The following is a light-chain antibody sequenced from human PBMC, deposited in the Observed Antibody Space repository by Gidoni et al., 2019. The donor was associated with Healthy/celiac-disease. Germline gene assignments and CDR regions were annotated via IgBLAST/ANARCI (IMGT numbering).Light chain of an antibody. CDR2: LNSDGSH. J-gene: IGLJ3*02. CDR3: QTWSTGPWV. Sequence: QLVLTQSPSASASLGASVTLTCTLSSGHSSYAIAWHPQQPEKGPRYLRKLNSDGSHSKGDGIPDRFSGSSSGAERYLTISSLQSEDEADYYCQTWSTGPWVFGGGTKLTVL. CDR1: SGHSSYA. V-gene: IGLV4-69*01.